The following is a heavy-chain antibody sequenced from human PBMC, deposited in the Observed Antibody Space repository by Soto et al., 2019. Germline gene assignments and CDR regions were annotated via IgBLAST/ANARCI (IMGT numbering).Heavy chain of an antibody. J-gene: IGHJ5*02. Sequence: QVQLVQSGAEVKKPGASVKVSCKASGYTFTSYAMHWVRQAPGQRLEWMGWINAGNGNTKYSQKFQGRVTITRDTSASTAYMELSSLRSEDTAVYYCARNRVGATSWFDPWGQGTLVPVSS. D-gene: IGHD1-26*01. V-gene: IGHV1-3*01. CDR2: INAGNGNT. CDR3: ARNRVGATSWFDP. CDR1: GYTFTSYA.